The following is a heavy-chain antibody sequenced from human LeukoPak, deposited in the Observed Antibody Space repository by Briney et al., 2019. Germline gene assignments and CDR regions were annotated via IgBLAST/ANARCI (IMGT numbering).Heavy chain of an antibody. V-gene: IGHV1-18*04. CDR2: ISAYNGNT. CDR1: GYTFTSYG. J-gene: IGHJ4*02. D-gene: IGHD5-12*01. CDR3: ARLESGYDYGPVDY. Sequence: ASVKVSCKASGYTFTSYGISWVRQAPGQGLVWMGWISAYNGNTNYAQKLQGRVTMTTDTSTSTAYMELRSLRSDDTAVYYCARLESGYDYGPVDYWGQGTLVTVSS.